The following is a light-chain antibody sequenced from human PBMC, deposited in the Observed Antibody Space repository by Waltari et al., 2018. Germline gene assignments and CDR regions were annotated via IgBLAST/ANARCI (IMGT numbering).Light chain of an antibody. CDR1: SSDVGGYNY. J-gene: IGLJ2*01. Sequence: QSALTQPASVSGSPGQSITISCTGTSSDVGGYNYVSWYQRHPGKAPKLMIYDVSRRPSGVSNRFSCSKSANTASLTIAGLQAEDEADYYCSSYTGSSTLVFGGGTKLTVL. V-gene: IGLV2-14*01. CDR3: SSYTGSSTLV. CDR2: DVS.